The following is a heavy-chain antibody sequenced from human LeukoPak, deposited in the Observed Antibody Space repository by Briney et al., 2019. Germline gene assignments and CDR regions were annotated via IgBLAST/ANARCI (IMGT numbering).Heavy chain of an antibody. CDR1: GGSFSGYY. Sequence: SETLSLTCAVYGGSFSGYYWSWIRQPPGQGLEWIGEINHSGSTNYNPSLKSRVTISVDTSKNQFSLKLSSVTAADTAVYYCARVRGLDFWSGYYAHWGQGTLVTDSS. J-gene: IGHJ4*02. V-gene: IGHV4-34*01. CDR2: INHSGST. CDR3: ARVRGLDFWSGYYAH. D-gene: IGHD3-3*01.